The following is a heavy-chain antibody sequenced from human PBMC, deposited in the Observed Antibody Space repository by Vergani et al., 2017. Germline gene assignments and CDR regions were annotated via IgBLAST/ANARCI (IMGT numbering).Heavy chain of an antibody. J-gene: IGHJ6*01. CDR3: ARLSSSHFNYYYGMDV. Sequence: QVQLQESGPGLVKPSQTLSLTCTVSGGSLSSGGYYWSWIRQHPGKGLEWIGYIYYSGSTNYNPSLKSRVTISVDTSKNQFSLKLSSVTAADTAVYYCARLSSSHFNYYYGMDVWGQGTTVTVSS. V-gene: IGHV4-31*03. CDR2: IYYSGST. D-gene: IGHD6-13*01. CDR1: GGSLSSGGYY.